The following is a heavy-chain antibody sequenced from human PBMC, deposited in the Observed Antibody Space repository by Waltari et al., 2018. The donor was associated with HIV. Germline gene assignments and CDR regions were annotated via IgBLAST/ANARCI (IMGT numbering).Heavy chain of an antibody. V-gene: IGHV4-39*01. J-gene: IGHJ4*02. CDR3: ARHKDYYTDTTALFQV. Sequence: LQLQESGPGLVKPSETLSLTCSVSPDSIAARSYCCGWVRQSPGKGLEWIASIHYTGYTYHNPSLRSRVTISVDTAKNQFSLSLSSVTAVDTAIYYCARHKDYYTDTTALFQVWGRGLLVTVSS. CDR2: IHYTGYT. CDR1: PDSIAARSYC. D-gene: IGHD3-22*01.